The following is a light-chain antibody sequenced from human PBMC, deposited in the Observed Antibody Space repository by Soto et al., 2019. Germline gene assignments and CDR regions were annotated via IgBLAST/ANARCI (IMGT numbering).Light chain of an antibody. V-gene: IGKV1-27*01. Sequence: GDRVTITCRASQGIGVYLAWFQQKPGKVPKLLIYAASALQSGVPSRFSGCGSGTDFTLTISSLQPEDIATYYCQKYNSAPLTFGGGTRVEIK. CDR2: AAS. CDR1: QGIGVY. J-gene: IGKJ4*01. CDR3: QKYNSAPLT.